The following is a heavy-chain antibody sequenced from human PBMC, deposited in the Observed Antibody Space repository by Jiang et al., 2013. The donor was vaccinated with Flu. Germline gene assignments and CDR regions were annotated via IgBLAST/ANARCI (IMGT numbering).Heavy chain of an antibody. CDR2: IIPSFGIA. V-gene: IGHV1-69*01. Sequence: SGAEVKKPGSSVKVSCKASGGTFSRYAIILVRQAPGQGLEWMAGIIPSFGIANYAQKFQGRVTITADESTSTAYMELSSLRSEDTAVYYCARGLGDSSGYYFDYWGQGTLVTVSS. J-gene: IGHJ4*02. CDR3: ARGLGDSSGYYFDY. D-gene: IGHD3-22*01. CDR1: GGTFSRYA.